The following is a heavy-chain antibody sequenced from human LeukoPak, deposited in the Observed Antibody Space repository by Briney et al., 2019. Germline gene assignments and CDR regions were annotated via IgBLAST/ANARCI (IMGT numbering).Heavy chain of an antibody. CDR2: INPNSGDT. CDR1: GYTFTGYY. V-gene: IGHV1-2*06. CDR3: AREVIGSSWHTGAIDV. Sequence: RASVKVSRKASGYTFTGYYMHWVRQAPGQGLEWMGRINPNSGDTNYAQKFQGRVTMTRDTSTSTAYMDLSRLRSDDTALYYCAREVIGSSWHTGAIDVWGQGTMVTVS. J-gene: IGHJ3*01. D-gene: IGHD6-13*01.